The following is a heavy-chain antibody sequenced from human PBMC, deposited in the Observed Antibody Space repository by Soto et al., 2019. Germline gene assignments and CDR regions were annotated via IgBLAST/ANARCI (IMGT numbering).Heavy chain of an antibody. V-gene: IGHV4-34*01. J-gene: IGHJ6*02. D-gene: IGHD5-12*01. CDR1: GGSFSGYY. CDR2: INPSGST. CDR3: ARGYSCYVSRPYYYYYYGMDV. Sequence: SETLSLTCAVYGGSFSGYYWIWFRQPPGKGLEWIGEINPSGSTTYNPSLKSRVTISVDTSKNKFSLKLSSVTAADTAVYYCARGYSCYVSRPYYYYYYGMDVWGQGTTVTVSS.